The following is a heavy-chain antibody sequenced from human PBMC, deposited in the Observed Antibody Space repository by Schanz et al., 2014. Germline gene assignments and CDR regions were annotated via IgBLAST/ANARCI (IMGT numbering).Heavy chain of an antibody. D-gene: IGHD4-17*01. Sequence: QVQLVQSGAEVKKPGASVKVSCRASGYTFTRYYMHWVRQAPGQGLEWMGSIIPPLRQTRYAQKFEERVIITADTSTTTVYMDLASLTSDDTAVYFCARIIDGDYLYWGQGTLVTVSS. CDR1: GYTFTRYY. J-gene: IGHJ4*02. CDR2: IIPPLRQT. CDR3: ARIIDGDYLY. V-gene: IGHV1-46*01.